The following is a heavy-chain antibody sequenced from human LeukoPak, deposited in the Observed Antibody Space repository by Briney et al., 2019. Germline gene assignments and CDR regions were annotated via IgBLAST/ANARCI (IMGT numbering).Heavy chain of an antibody. Sequence: PGGSLRLSCAASGFTFSSYEMNWVRQAPGKGLEWVSYISSGSTIYYADSVKGRFTISRDNAKNSLYLQMNSLRAEDTAVYYCARDGSNYDFWSGYSSFDYWGQGTLVTVSS. V-gene: IGHV3-48*03. CDR3: ARDGSNYDFWSGYSSFDY. CDR1: GFTFSSYE. CDR2: ISSGSTI. J-gene: IGHJ4*02. D-gene: IGHD3-3*01.